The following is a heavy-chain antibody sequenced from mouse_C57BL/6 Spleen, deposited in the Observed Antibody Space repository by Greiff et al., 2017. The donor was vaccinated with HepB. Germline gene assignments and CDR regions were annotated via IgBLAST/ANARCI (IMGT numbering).Heavy chain of an antibody. CDR2: IRGDGST. V-gene: IGHV2-3*01. CDR1: GFSLTSYG. J-gene: IGHJ2*01. Sequence: QVQLKESGPGLVAPSQSLSITCTVSGFSLTSYGVSWVRQPPGKGLEWLGVIRGDGSTNYHSALISRLSISKDNSKSQVFLKLNCLQTDDTATYYCAKPGYNGYDYWGQGTTLTVSS. CDR3: AKPGYNGYDY. D-gene: IGHD2-2*01.